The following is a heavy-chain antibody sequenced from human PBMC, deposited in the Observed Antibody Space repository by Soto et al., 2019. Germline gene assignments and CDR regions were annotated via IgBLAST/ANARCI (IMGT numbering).Heavy chain of an antibody. CDR3: ARGGERKFDY. CDR2: INHSGST. J-gene: IGHJ4*02. Sequence: PSETLSLTCAVYGGSFSGYYWSWIRQPPGKGLEWIGEINHSGSTNYNPSLKSRVTISVDTSKNQFSLKLSSVTAADTAVYYCARGGERKFDYWGQGTLVTVSS. V-gene: IGHV4-34*01. CDR1: GGSFSGYY.